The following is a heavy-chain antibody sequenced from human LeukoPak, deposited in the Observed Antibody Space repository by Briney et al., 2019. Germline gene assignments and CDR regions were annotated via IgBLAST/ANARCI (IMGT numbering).Heavy chain of an antibody. D-gene: IGHD5-12*01. J-gene: IGHJ4*02. Sequence: HPGGSLRLSCAASGFTFSSYAMSWVRQAPGKGLEWVSSISNSGGRTFYTDSVKGRLTISRDNSKITLYLQMISLRAEDTAVYYCAKSYNGYESKPDYWGQGTLVTVSS. CDR3: AKSYNGYESKPDY. CDR2: ISNSGGRT. V-gene: IGHV3-23*01. CDR1: GFTFSSYA.